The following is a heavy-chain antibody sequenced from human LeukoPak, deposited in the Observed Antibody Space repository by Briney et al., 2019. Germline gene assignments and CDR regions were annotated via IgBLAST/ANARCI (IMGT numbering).Heavy chain of an antibody. D-gene: IGHD5-18*01. CDR1: GFTFDDYG. CDR2: INWNGGST. J-gene: IGHJ6*03. V-gene: IGHV3-20*01. Sequence: GGSLRLSCAASGFTFDDYGMSWVRQAPGKGLEWVSGINWNGGSTGYADSVKGRFTISRDNAKNSLYLQMNSLRAEDTALYHSARAARAGYSYGKDYYYYMDVWGKGTTVTISS. CDR3: ARAARAGYSYGKDYYYYMDV.